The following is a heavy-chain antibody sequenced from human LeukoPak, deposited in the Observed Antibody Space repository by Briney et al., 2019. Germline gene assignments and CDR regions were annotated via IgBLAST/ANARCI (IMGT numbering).Heavy chain of an antibody. V-gene: IGHV1-69*13. J-gene: IGHJ5*02. D-gene: IGHD2-8*02. CDR2: IIPIFGTA. CDR1: GGTFSRYA. Sequence: ASVKVSCKASGGTFSRYAISWVRQAPGQGLEWMGGIIPIFGTANYAQKFQGRVAISADESTSTAYMELSSLRSEDTAVYYCASRVVLGWFDAWGQGTLVTVSS. CDR3: ASRVVLGWFDA.